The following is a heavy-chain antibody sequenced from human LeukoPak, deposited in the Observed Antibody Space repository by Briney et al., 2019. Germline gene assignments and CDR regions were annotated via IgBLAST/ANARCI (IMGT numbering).Heavy chain of an antibody. CDR1: GGSFSAYY. CDR3: ARQTGVGLFILP. J-gene: IGHJ4*02. Sequence: SETLSLTCAVYGGSFSAYYWSWIRQPPGKGLEWIGEINHSGSTNYNPSLKSRVTISVDTSKNQFSLKLTSVTAADTAVYYCARQTGVGLFILPGGRGTLVTVSS. CDR2: INHSGST. D-gene: IGHD3-3*01. V-gene: IGHV4-34*01.